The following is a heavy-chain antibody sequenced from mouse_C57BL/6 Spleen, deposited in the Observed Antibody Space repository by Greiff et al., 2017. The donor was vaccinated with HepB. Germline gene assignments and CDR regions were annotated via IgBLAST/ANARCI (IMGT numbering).Heavy chain of an antibody. CDR3: TREGYYGSSPYFDY. V-gene: IGHV1-15*01. J-gene: IGHJ2*01. CDR1: GYTFTDYE. Sequence: QVQLKQSGAELVRPGASVTLSCKASGYTFTDYEMHWVKQTPVHGLEWIGAIDPETGGTAYNQKFKGKAILTADKSSSTAYMERRSLTSEDSAVYYCTREGYYGSSPYFDYWGQGTTLTVSS. CDR2: IDPETGGT. D-gene: IGHD1-1*01.